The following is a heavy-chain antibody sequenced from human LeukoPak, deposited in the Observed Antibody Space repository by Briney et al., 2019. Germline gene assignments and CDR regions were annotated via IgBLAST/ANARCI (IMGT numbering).Heavy chain of an antibody. CDR1: GFTFSSYA. CDR2: ISGSGGST. CDR3: AKKVYYDSSGYIDY. J-gene: IGHJ4*02. Sequence: AGGSLRLSCAASGFTFSSYAMSWARQAPGKGLEWVSAISGSGGSTYYADSVKGRFTISRDNSKNTLYLQMNSLRAEDTAVYYCAKKVYYDSSGYIDYWGQGTLVTVSS. V-gene: IGHV3-23*01. D-gene: IGHD3-22*01.